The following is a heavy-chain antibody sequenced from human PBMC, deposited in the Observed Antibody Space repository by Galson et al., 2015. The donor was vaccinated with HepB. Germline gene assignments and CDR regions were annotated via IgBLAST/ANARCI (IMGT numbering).Heavy chain of an antibody. Sequence: SLRLSCAASGFTFSSYWMRWVRQAPGKGLVWVSRINSDGSSTSYADSVKGRFTISRDNAKNTLYLQMNSLRAEDTAVYYCARVSVAAAGITFDYWGQGTLVTVSS. CDR2: INSDGSST. J-gene: IGHJ4*02. V-gene: IGHV3-74*01. D-gene: IGHD6-13*01. CDR1: GFTFSSYW. CDR3: ARVSVAAAGITFDY.